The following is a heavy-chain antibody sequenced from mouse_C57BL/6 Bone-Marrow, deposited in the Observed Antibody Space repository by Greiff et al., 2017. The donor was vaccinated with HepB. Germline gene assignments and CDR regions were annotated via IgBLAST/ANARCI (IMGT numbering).Heavy chain of an antibody. V-gene: IGHV14-4*01. D-gene: IGHD1-1*01. Sequence: VQLQQSGAELVRPGASVKLSCTASGFNIKDDYMHWVKQRPEQGLEWIGWIDPENGDTEYASKFQGKATITADTSSNTAYLQLSSLTSEDTAVYYCTPYYYGSGSDYWGQGTTLTVSS. CDR3: TPYYYGSGSDY. J-gene: IGHJ2*01. CDR1: GFNIKDDY. CDR2: IDPENGDT.